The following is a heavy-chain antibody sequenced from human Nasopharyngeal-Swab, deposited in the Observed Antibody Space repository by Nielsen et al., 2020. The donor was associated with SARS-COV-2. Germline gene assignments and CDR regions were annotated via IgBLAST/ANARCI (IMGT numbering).Heavy chain of an antibody. D-gene: IGHD1-26*01. J-gene: IGHJ3*02. Sequence: SETLSLTCTVSGGSISSYYWSWIRQPPGKGLEWIGYIYYSGSTNYNPSLKSRVTISIDTSRNQFPLKLSSVTAADTAVYYCARLLSGTKPPHDAFDIWGQGTMVTVSS. V-gene: IGHV4-59*08. CDR1: GGSISSYY. CDR3: ARLLSGTKPPHDAFDI. CDR2: IYYSGST.